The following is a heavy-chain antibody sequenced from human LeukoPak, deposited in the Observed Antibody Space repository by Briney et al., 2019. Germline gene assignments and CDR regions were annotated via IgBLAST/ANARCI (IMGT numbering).Heavy chain of an antibody. Sequence: GGSLRLSCAASGFSFSKYTMNWVRQAPGKGLEWISQISSSSNTIYYADSVKGRVTVSRDNAKNSLYLQMNSLRAEDTAVYYCARDLYYYDSSGYYWGQGTLVTVSS. D-gene: IGHD3-22*01. J-gene: IGHJ4*02. V-gene: IGHV3-48*01. CDR1: GFSFSKYT. CDR2: ISSSSNTI. CDR3: ARDLYYYDSSGYY.